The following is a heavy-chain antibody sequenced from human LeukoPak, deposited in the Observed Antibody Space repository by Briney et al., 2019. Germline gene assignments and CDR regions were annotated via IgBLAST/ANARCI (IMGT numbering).Heavy chain of an antibody. CDR2: ISYDGSNK. D-gene: IGHD3-9*01. Sequence: GGSLRLSCAASGFPFSSYGMHWVRQAPGKGLEWVAVISYDGSNKYYADSVKGRFTISRDNSKNTLYLQMNSLRAEDTAVYYCAKDLTYYDILTGYSHWGQGTLVTVSS. J-gene: IGHJ4*02. CDR3: AKDLTYYDILTGYSH. V-gene: IGHV3-30*18. CDR1: GFPFSSYG.